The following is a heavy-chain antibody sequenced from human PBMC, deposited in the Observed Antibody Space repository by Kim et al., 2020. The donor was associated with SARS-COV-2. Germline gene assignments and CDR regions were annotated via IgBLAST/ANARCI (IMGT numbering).Heavy chain of an antibody. CDR1: GFTFSSYA. V-gene: IGHV3-30*04. CDR3: ARDHQDYYYGMDV. CDR2: ISYDGSNK. J-gene: IGHJ6*02. Sequence: GGSLRLSCAASGFTFSSYAMHWVRQAPGKGLEWVAVISYDGSNKYYEDSVKGRFTISRDNSKNTLYLQMNSLRAEDTAVYYCARDHQDYYYGMDVWGQGTTVTVSS.